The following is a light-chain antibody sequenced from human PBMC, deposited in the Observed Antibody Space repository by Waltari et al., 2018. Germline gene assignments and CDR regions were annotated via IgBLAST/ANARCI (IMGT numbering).Light chain of an antibody. V-gene: IGKV1-39*01. J-gene: IGKJ2*01. Sequence: DIQMTQSPSSLSASVGHRVTITCRASQSISSYLNWYQQKPGKAPKLLHYAASSLQSGVPSRFSGSGSGTDFTLTISSLQPEDFATYYCQQSYSTPYTFGQGTKLEIK. CDR3: QQSYSTPYT. CDR1: QSISSY. CDR2: AAS.